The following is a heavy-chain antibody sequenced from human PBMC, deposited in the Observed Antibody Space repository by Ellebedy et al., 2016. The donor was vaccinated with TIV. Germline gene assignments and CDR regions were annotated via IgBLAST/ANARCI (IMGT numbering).Heavy chain of an antibody. CDR3: ARDMVQGMVAKYLWFDY. J-gene: IGHJ4*02. V-gene: IGHV1-18*04. CDR2: ISAYNGNT. Sequence: ASVKVSCKASGYTFTSYGLSWVRQAPGQGLEWMGWISAYNGNTNYAQKLQGRITMTTDISTSTAYMELRSLRSDDTAVYYCARDMVQGMVAKYLWFDYWGQGTLVTVSS. CDR1: GYTFTSYG. D-gene: IGHD5-12*01.